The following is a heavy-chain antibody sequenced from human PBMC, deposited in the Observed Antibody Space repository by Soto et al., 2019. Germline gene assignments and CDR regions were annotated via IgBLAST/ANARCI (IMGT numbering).Heavy chain of an antibody. CDR1: GGSISSGGYY. J-gene: IGHJ4*02. Sequence: SETLSLTCTVSGGSISSGGYYWSWIRQHPGKGLEWIGYIYYSGSTYYNPSLKSRVTISVDTSKNQFSLKLSSVTAADTAVYYWGRYRVWYYGSGIYHYLDYWGQGTLVTVSS. V-gene: IGHV4-31*03. D-gene: IGHD3-10*01. CDR3: GRYRVWYYGSGIYHYLDY. CDR2: IYYSGST.